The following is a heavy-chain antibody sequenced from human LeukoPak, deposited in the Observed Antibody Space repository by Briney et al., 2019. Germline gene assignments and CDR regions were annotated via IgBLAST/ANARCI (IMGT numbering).Heavy chain of an antibody. J-gene: IGHJ3*02. D-gene: IGHD2-2*01. CDR3: VRGLWGCSSTSCYAGDAFDI. Sequence: SETLSLTCTVSGGSISGYYWSWIRQPPGKGLEWIAYIYYNGISNYNPSLKSRVIISVDSSKNQFSLKLTSVTAADTAVYYCVRGLWGCSSTSCYAGDAFDIWGQGTMVTVSS. CDR1: GGSISGYY. CDR2: IYYNGIS. V-gene: IGHV4-59*01.